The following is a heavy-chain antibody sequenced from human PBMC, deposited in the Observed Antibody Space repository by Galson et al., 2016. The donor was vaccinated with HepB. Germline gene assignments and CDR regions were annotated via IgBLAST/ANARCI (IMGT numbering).Heavy chain of an antibody. CDR2: ILSNDEK. V-gene: IGHV2-26*01. Sequence: PALVKPTQTLTLTCTVSGFSPSNANFGVSWIRQPPGKALEWLAHILSNDEKSYSTSLKSRLTISKDTSKSLVVLTMTNTDPADAGTYYCARIVYSSSFFFGFDPWGQGTLVTVSS. CDR3: ARIVYSSSFFFGFDP. J-gene: IGHJ5*02. D-gene: IGHD6-6*01. CDR1: GFSPSNANFG.